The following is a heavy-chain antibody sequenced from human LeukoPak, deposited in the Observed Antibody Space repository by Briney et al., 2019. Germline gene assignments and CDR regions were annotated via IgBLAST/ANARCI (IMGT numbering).Heavy chain of an antibody. CDR2: ISSSSSYI. D-gene: IGHD1-26*01. CDR1: GFTFSSYS. J-gene: IGHJ4*02. CDR3: ARDDGGATFY. V-gene: IGHV3-21*01. Sequence: GGSLRLSCAASGFTFSSYSMNWDRQAPGKGLEWVSSISSSSSYIYYADSVKGRFTISRDNAKNSLYLQMNSLRAEDTAVYYCARDDGGATFYWGQGTLVTVSS.